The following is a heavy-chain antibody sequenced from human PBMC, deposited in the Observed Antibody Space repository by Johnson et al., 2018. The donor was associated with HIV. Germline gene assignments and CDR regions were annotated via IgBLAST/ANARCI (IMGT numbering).Heavy chain of an antibody. V-gene: IGHV3-30*04. D-gene: IGHD3-10*01. J-gene: IGHJ3*02. Sequence: QVQLVESGGGVVQPGRSLRLSCAASGFTFSSYAMHWVRQAPGKGLEWVAVISYDGSNKYYADSVKGRFTISRDNSKNTLHLQMNSLRAEDTAVYYCAREKASEFRELFHKKDASDIWGQGTMVTVSS. CDR1: GFTFSSYA. CDR2: ISYDGSNK. CDR3: AREKASEFRELFHKKDASDI.